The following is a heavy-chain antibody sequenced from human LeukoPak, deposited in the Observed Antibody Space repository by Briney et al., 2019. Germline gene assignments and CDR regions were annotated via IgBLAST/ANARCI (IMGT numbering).Heavy chain of an antibody. V-gene: IGHV4-34*01. CDR1: GGSFSGYY. D-gene: IGHD6-19*01. Sequence: ASETLSLTCAVYGGSFSGYYWSWIRQPPGKGLEWIGEINHSGSTNYNPSLKSRVTISVDTSKNQFSLKLSSVTAADTAVYYRARSRYSSGWYQAVNWFDPWGQGTLVTVSS. CDR2: INHSGST. J-gene: IGHJ5*02. CDR3: ARSRYSSGWYQAVNWFDP.